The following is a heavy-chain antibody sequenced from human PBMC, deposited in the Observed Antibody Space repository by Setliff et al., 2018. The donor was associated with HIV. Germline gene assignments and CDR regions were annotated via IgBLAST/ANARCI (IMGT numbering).Heavy chain of an antibody. V-gene: IGHV3-30*02. D-gene: IGHD5-18*01. CDR2: IRYTGSNK. CDR1: GFTFSSYG. J-gene: IGHJ3*02. CDR3: AKMHTAMDPDTFDI. Sequence: GGSLRLSCAASGFTFSSYGIHWVRQAPGKGLEWVAFIRYTGSNKYYADSVKGRFTISRDNSKNTMFLQMNSLRVEDTAIYYCAKMHTAMDPDTFDIWGQGTMVTVSS.